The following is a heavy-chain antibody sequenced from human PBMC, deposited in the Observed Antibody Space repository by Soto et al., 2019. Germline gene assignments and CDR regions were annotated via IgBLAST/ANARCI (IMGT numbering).Heavy chain of an antibody. J-gene: IGHJ4*02. CDR2: INRGNGNT. V-gene: IGHV1-2*02. CDR1: GYTFTGYY. CDR3: PRVYCSGGSCYSIDY. Sequence: GPSVKVSCKASGYTFTGYYMHWVRQAPGQRLEWMGWINRGNGNTYYSEHFQGRVTMTRDTSTSTVYMELSSLRSEDTAVYYCPRVYCSGGSCYSIDYWGQGTLVTVSS. D-gene: IGHD2-15*01.